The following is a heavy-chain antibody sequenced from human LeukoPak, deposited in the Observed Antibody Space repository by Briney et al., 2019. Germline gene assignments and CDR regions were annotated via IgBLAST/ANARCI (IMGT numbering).Heavy chain of an antibody. CDR3: AKTGQLDY. CDR2: ISVSGGST. Sequence: PGGSLRLSCAASGFTFSSNVMSWVRQAPGKGLEWVSTISVSGGSTYYADSVKGRSTISRDTSKNTLYLQMNSLRAEDTAVYYCAKTGQLDYWGQGILVTVSS. D-gene: IGHD2-2*01. J-gene: IGHJ4*02. V-gene: IGHV3-23*01. CDR1: GFTFSSNV.